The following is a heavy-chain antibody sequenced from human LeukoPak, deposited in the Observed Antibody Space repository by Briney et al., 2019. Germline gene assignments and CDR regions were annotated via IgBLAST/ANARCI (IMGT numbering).Heavy chain of an antibody. CDR3: ARRRWLVPMPYYFDY. V-gene: IGHV4-34*01. Sequence: SETLSLTCAVYGGSFSGYYWSWIRQPPGKGLGWIGEINHSGSTNYNPSLESRVTISVDTSKNQFSLKLSSVTAADTVVYYCARRRWLVPMPYYFDYWGQGTLVTVSS. CDR2: INHSGST. CDR1: GGSFSGYY. J-gene: IGHJ4*02. D-gene: IGHD6-19*01.